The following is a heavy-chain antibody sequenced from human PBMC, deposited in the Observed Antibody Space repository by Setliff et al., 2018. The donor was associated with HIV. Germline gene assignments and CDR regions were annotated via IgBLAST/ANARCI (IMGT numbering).Heavy chain of an antibody. CDR1: GYSFTNFW. V-gene: IGHV5-51*01. CDR2: FYPGDSDT. J-gene: IGHJ3*02. CDR3: ARRDGRSMNAFEI. D-gene: IGHD6-13*01. Sequence: PGESLKISCQASGYSFTNFWIGWVRQMPGKGLEWMGVFYPGDSDTRYSPSSQGQVTMSVDKSISTAYLQVHSLKASDTATYYCARRDGRSMNAFEIWGPGTMVTVSS.